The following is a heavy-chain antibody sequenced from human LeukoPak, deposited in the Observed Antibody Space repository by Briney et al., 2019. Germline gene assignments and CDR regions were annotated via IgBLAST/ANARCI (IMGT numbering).Heavy chain of an antibody. J-gene: IGHJ6*03. CDR3: ARDQLELRDYYYYMDV. V-gene: IGHV3-53*01. Sequence: PGGSLRLSCAASGFTVSSNYMSWVRQAPGKGLEWVSVIYSGGSTYYADSVKGRFTISRDNSKNTLYPQMNSLRAEDTAVYYCARDQLELRDYYYYMDVWGKGTTVTVSS. D-gene: IGHD1-7*01. CDR1: GFTVSSNY. CDR2: IYSGGST.